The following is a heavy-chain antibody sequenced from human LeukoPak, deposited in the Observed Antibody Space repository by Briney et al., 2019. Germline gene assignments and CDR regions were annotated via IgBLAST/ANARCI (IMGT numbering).Heavy chain of an antibody. CDR2: IYTSGST. CDR3: ARDRTRLVYYYYGMDV. Sequence: SSETLSLTCTVSGGSISSYYWSWIRQPAGKGLEWIGRIYTSGSTNYNPSLKSRVTMSVDTSKNQFTLKLSSVTAADTAVYYCARDRTRLVYYYYGMDVWGQGTTVTVSS. D-gene: IGHD3-9*01. V-gene: IGHV4-4*07. CDR1: GGSISSYY. J-gene: IGHJ6*02.